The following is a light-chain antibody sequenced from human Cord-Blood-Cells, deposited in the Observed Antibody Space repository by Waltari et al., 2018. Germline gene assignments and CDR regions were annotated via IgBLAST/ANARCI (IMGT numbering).Light chain of an antibody. J-gene: IGLJ3*02. CDR2: AGS. Sequence: QSALTQPAPVSGSPGQSITLPCTGTTSDVGSYNLVSWYQQHPGKAPKLMIYAGSKRPSGVSNRFSGSMSGNTASLTISGLQAEDEADYYCCSYAGSSWVFGGGTKLTVL. CDR3: CSYAGSSWV. CDR1: TSDVGSYNL. V-gene: IGLV2-23*01.